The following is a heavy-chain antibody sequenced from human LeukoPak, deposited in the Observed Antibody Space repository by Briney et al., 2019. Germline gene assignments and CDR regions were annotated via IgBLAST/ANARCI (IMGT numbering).Heavy chain of an antibody. J-gene: IGHJ3*02. CDR1: GLTFSNLK. V-gene: IGHV3-48*03. D-gene: IGHD2-2*01. Sequence: GGSLRLSCAVSGLTFSNLKMNWVRQAPGKGLEWVSYISAGGRTTFYADSVTGRFTISRDNAKNSLYLQMNSLRGEDTAVYYCARDCSSTSCFAAFDIWGQGTMVTVSS. CDR3: ARDCSSTSCFAAFDI. CDR2: ISAGGRTT.